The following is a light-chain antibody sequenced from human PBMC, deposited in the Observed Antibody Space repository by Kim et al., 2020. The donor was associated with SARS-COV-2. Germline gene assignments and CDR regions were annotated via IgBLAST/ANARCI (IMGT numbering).Light chain of an antibody. CDR1: RLRSYY. CDR3: LSRVSRANPSL. CDR2: GKN. J-gene: IGLJ2*01. Sequence: ALGQTVQMTVQGDRLRSYYASWNQQKPGQAPLLVVYGKNNRPSGIPDRFSGSSSGNTASLTITVAQAEDEADYYCLSRVSRANPSLFGSGPQLTVL. V-gene: IGLV3-19*01.